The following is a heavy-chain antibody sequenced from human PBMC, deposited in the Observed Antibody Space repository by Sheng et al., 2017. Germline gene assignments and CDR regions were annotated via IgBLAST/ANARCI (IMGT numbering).Heavy chain of an antibody. CDR3: ARDLRGSRWHPDAFDI. CDR1: GFIFSNYE. D-gene: IGHD6-13*01. J-gene: IGHJ3*02. V-gene: IGHV3-48*03. CDR2: ISSSGSTI. Sequence: EVQLVESGGGLVQPGGSLRLSCAASGFIFSNYEINWVRQAPGKGLDWVSYISSSGSTIYYADSVKGRFTISRDNAKNSLFLQMNSLRAEDTAVYFCARDLRGSRWHPDAFDIWGQGTMVTVSS.